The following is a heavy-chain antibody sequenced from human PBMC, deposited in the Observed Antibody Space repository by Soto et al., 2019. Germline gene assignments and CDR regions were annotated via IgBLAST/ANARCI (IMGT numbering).Heavy chain of an antibody. V-gene: IGHV3-30*18. CDR2: ISYDGSNK. D-gene: IGHD6-13*01. Sequence: QVQLVESGGGVVQPGRSLRLSCAASGFTFSSYGMHWVRQAPGKGLEWVAVISYDGSNKYYADAVKGRFTISIENSKNTLYLQMNSLRAEDTAVYYCAKAFGSIAAAGDRSYYGMDDWGQGTPVTVSS. J-gene: IGHJ6*02. CDR3: AKAFGSIAAAGDRSYYGMDD. CDR1: GFTFSSYG.